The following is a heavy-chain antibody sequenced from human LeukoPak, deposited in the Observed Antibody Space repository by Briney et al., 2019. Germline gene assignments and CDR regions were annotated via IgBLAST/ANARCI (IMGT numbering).Heavy chain of an antibody. J-gene: IGHJ4*02. CDR2: ISSSSSTI. D-gene: IGHD5-18*01. CDR3: ARSRIQLWGYYFDY. CDR1: GFTFSSYS. V-gene: IGHV3-48*01. Sequence: GGSLRLSCAASGFTFSSYSMNWVRQAPGKGLEWVSYISSSSSTIYYADSVKGRFTISRDNAKNSLYLQMNSLRAEDTAVYYCARSRIQLWGYYFDYWGQGTLVTVSS.